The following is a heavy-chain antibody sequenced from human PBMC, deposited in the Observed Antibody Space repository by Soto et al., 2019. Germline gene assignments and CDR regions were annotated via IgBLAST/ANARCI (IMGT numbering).Heavy chain of an antibody. CDR2: ISGYNGNT. Sequence: EASVKVSCKASGYTFNTYAITWVRQAPGQGLEWMGWISGYNGNTNYAQTLQGRGTMTTDTSTSTAYMELSSLRSEDTAVYYCARDSYYGSGSPAYWGQGTLVTVSS. CDR1: GYTFNTYA. D-gene: IGHD3-10*01. V-gene: IGHV1-18*01. CDR3: ARDSYYGSGSPAY. J-gene: IGHJ4*02.